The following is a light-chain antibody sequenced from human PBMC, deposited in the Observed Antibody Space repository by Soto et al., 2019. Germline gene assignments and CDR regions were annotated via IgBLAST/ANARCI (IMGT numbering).Light chain of an antibody. CDR1: QSVSNF. Sequence: EIVLTQSPGTLSLSPGERATLSCRASQSVSNFLAWYQRTPGQAPRLLIFDASSRATGIPDRFNGSGSGTDFTLTIARLEPEDFAFYYCQQYDRSPQAFGQGTKVDIK. CDR3: QQYDRSPQA. V-gene: IGKV3-20*01. J-gene: IGKJ1*01. CDR2: DAS.